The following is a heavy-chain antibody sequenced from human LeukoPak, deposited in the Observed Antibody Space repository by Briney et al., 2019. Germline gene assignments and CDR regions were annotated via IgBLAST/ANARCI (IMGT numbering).Heavy chain of an antibody. J-gene: IGHJ4*02. V-gene: IGHV1-8*01. CDR3: ARVSHTAMVNYDFDY. Sequence: ASVKVSCKASGYTFTSYDINWVRQATGQGLEWMGWMNPNSGNTGYAQKFQGRVTMTRNTSISTAYMELSSLRSEDTAVYYCARVSHTAMVNYDFDYWAREPWSPSPQ. CDR2: MNPNSGNT. D-gene: IGHD5-18*01. CDR1: GYTFTSYD.